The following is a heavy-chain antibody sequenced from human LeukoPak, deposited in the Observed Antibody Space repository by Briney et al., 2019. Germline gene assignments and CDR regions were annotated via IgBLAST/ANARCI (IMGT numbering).Heavy chain of an antibody. CDR3: AREYGDFDY. CDR2: IYASGRT. D-gene: IGHD4-17*01. V-gene: IGHV4-4*07. Sequence: GSXXXXYWSWIRXPAGKGLEWIGRIYASGRTNYNPSLKSRVTISVDTSKKQFSLKVNSVTAADTAVYYCAREYGDFDYWGQGTLVTVSS. J-gene: IGHJ4*02. CDR1: GSXXXXY.